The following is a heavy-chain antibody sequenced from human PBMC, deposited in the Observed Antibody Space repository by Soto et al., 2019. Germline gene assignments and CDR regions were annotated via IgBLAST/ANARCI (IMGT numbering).Heavy chain of an antibody. CDR1: GGSVTNMSYY. J-gene: IGHJ4*02. V-gene: IGHV4-39*01. CDR3: VRQRTTVITQAYFYY. Sequence: ETRSLTCTVSGGSVTNMSYYWGWIRQSPGKGLEWIGSVYYRGRSYSKSSVKSRVTISVDTSKNQFSLNLNTVTASDTAVYFCVRQRTTVITQAYFYYWGPGAPFTVSS. CDR2: VYYRGRS. D-gene: IGHD4-4*01.